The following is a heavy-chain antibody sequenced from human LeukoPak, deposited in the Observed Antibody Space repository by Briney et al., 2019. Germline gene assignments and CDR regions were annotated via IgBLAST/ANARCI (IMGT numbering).Heavy chain of an antibody. CDR2: IYPRGST. J-gene: IGHJ4*02. Sequence: PSQTLSLTWAVSGGSISSGSYSWSWIRQPPGKGLEWIGYIYPRGSTYYNPSLKSRVTISVDTSKNQFSLRLSSVTAADTAVYYCARLPKTYDFWSPYYAYWGQGTLVTVSS. CDR1: GGSISSGSYS. V-gene: IGHV4-30-2*03. CDR3: ARLPKTYDFWSPYYAY. D-gene: IGHD3-3*01.